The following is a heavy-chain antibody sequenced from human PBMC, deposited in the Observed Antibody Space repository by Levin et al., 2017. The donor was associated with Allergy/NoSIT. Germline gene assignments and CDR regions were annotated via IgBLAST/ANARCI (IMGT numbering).Heavy chain of an antibody. CDR3: ASFPHMYYDILTAYYRDY. CDR1: GGSITIGGYY. D-gene: IGHD3-9*01. Sequence: LRLSCTVSGGSITIGGYYWSWVRQHPGKGLEWIAYIYYSENTYFNPSLKSRVTISMDTSKNQFSLNLRSVTAADTAVYYCASFPHMYYDILTAYYRDYWGQGTLVTVSS. CDR2: IYYSENT. V-gene: IGHV4-31*03. J-gene: IGHJ4*02.